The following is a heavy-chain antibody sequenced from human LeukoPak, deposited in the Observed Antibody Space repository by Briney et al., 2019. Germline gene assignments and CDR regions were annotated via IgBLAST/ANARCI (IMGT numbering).Heavy chain of an antibody. V-gene: IGHV1-8*01. CDR1: GYTFTSYD. CDR3: ARGSILLWFGESYGT. J-gene: IGHJ5*02. D-gene: IGHD3-10*01. CDR2: INPNRGDT. Sequence: VTVSCTCAGYTFTSYDIHWVRQATGQGLGWVGRINPNRGDTDYAQKFQGRVTMTRDTSISTAYMELSSLRSEDTAVYYCARGSILLWFGESYGTWGQGTLVTVSS.